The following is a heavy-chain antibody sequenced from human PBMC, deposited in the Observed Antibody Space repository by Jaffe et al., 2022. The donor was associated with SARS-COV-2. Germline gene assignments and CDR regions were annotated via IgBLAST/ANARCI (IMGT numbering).Heavy chain of an antibody. J-gene: IGHJ4*02. CDR3: AKRGSPMVRGVKGGYYFDY. CDR1: GFTFSSYA. V-gene: IGHV3-23*04. CDR2: ISGSGGST. D-gene: IGHD3-10*01. Sequence: EVQLVESGGGLVQPGGSLTLSCAASGFTFSSYAMSWVRQAPGKGLEWVSAISGSGGSTYYADSVKGRFTISRDNSKNTLYLQMNSLRAEDTAVYYCAKRGSPMVRGVKGGYYFDYWGQGTLVTVSS.